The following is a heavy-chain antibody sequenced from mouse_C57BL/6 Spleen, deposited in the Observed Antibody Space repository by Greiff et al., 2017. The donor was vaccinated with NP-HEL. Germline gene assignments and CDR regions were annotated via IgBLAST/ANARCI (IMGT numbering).Heavy chain of an antibody. Sequence: VQLQQPGAELVKPGASVKMSCKASGYTFTSYWITWVKQRPGQGLEWIGDIYPGSGSTNYNEKFKSKATLTVDTSSSTAYMQLSSLTSEDSAVYYCAREEELLRSISWVDYWGQGTTLTVSS. V-gene: IGHV1-55*01. CDR3: AREEELLRSISWVDY. D-gene: IGHD1-1*01. CDR2: IYPGSGST. J-gene: IGHJ2*01. CDR1: GYTFTSYW.